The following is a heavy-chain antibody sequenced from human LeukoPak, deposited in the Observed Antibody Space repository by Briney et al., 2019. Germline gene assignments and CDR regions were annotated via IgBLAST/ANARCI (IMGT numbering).Heavy chain of an antibody. Sequence: GGSLRLFCAASGFTFSSYAMHWVRQAPGKGLEWVAVISYDGSNKYYADSVKGRFTVSRDNSKNTLYLQMNSLRAEDTAVYYCARDLIAAAGNNWFDPWGQGTLVTVSS. CDR1: GFTFSSYA. V-gene: IGHV3-30-3*01. CDR2: ISYDGSNK. D-gene: IGHD6-13*01. J-gene: IGHJ5*02. CDR3: ARDLIAAAGNNWFDP.